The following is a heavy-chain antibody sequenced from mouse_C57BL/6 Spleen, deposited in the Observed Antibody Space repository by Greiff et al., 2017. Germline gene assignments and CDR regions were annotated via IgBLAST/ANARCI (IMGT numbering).Heavy chain of an antibody. D-gene: IGHD2-3*01. Sequence: QVQLQQSGAELARPGASVKLSCKASGYTFTSYGISWVKQRTGQGLEWIGEIYPRSGNTYYNETFKGKATLTADKSSSTAYMELRSLTSEDSAVYFCAREDGRIAYWGQGTLVTVSA. CDR2: IYPRSGNT. CDR1: GYTFTSYG. J-gene: IGHJ3*01. CDR3: AREDGRIAY. V-gene: IGHV1-81*01.